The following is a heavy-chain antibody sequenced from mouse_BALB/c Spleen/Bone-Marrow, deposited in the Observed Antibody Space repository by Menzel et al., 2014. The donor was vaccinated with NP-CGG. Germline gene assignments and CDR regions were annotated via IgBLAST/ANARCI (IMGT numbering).Heavy chain of an antibody. CDR2: INPGSGGT. CDR3: VRELVRGMDY. D-gene: IGHD1-1*01. V-gene: IGHV1-54*01. J-gene: IGHJ4*01. Sequence: VKLQESGAELVRPGTSVKVSCKASGYAFTNYFIEWAKQRPGQGLEWIGVINPGSGGTNYNEKFKGKATLTADKSSSTAYMQLSSLTSDDSAVYFCVRELVRGMDYWGQGTSVTVAS. CDR1: GYAFTNYF.